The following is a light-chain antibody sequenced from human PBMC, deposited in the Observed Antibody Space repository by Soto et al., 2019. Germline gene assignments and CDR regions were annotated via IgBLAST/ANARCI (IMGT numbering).Light chain of an antibody. Sequence: QSVLTQPASVSGSPGQSIAISCIGSSSDVGGYNYVAWHQQHPGKAPKVVIYDVSSRPSGVSDRFSGSKSGNTASLTISVLQAEDEADYYCSSYTSSSTYVFGTGTKVTVL. CDR1: SSDVGGYNY. V-gene: IGLV2-14*01. J-gene: IGLJ1*01. CDR2: DVS. CDR3: SSYTSSSTYV.